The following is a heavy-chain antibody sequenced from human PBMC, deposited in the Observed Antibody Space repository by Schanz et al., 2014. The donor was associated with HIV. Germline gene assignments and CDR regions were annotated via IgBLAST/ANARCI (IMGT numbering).Heavy chain of an antibody. CDR2: ISGSGVVATGETI. D-gene: IGHD2-15*01. V-gene: IGHV3-11*01. CDR1: GFTFSDHY. Sequence: QVQVVESGGGLAKPGGSLRLSCAASGFTFSDHYMSWVRQAPGKGLEWISYISGSGVVATGETIYYADSVKGRFTISRDSAKNSLYLQMNGLRAEDTAIYYCAKGDPTAADPTDSWGQGTLVTVSS. CDR3: AKGDPTAADPTDS. J-gene: IGHJ4*02.